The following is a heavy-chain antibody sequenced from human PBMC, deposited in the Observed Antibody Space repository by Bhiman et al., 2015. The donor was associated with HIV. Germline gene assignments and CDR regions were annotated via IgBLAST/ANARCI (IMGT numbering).Heavy chain of an antibody. Sequence: EVQLVESGGGLVKPGGSLRLSCAASGFSFNIYAMTWVRQPPGKGLEWVSSISSSSSYIYYADSVKGRFTISRDNAKNSLYLQMNSLRAEDTAVYYCAREGRSSLFVDVWGQGTTVTVLL. CDR2: ISSSSSYI. CDR1: GFSFNIYA. V-gene: IGHV3-21*03. D-gene: IGHD3-16*02. J-gene: IGHJ6*02. CDR3: AREGRSSLFVDV.